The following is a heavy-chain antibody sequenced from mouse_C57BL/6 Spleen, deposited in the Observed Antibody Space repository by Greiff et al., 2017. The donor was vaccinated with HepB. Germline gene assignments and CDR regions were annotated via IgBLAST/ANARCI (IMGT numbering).Heavy chain of an antibody. CDR2: INPYNGGT. D-gene: IGHD2-2*01. V-gene: IGHV1-19*01. Sequence: VQLQQSGPVLVKPGASVKMSCKASGYTFTDYYMNWVKQSHGKSLEWIGVINPYNGGTSYNQKFKGKATLTVDKSSSTAYMELNSLTSEDSAVYYCARSVVTPTGDFDYWGKGTTLTVSS. CDR1: GYTFTDYY. J-gene: IGHJ2*01. CDR3: ARSVVTPTGDFDY.